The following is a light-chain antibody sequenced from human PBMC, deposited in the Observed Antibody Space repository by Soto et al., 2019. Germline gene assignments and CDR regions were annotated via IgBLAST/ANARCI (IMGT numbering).Light chain of an antibody. CDR2: DAS. CDR1: QRISRS. CDR3: QQYQSYFLT. V-gene: IGKV1-5*01. J-gene: IGKJ3*01. Sequence: DIQMTQSPSTLSASVGDRVTITCRASQRISRSLAWYQQKSGKAPKLLIYDASSLESGVPSRFSGSGFETEFTLTISGLQPDDFATYYCQQYQSYFLTFGPGTTVDMK.